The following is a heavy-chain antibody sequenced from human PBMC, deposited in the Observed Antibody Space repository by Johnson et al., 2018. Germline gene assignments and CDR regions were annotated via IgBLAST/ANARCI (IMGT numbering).Heavy chain of an antibody. J-gene: IGHJ3*02. Sequence: VQLLESGGGLVQPGRSLRLSCAASGFTFDDYAMHWVRQAPGKGLEWVSGISWNSGSIGYADSVKGRFPISRDNAKNSLYPQMNSLRAEDTALYYCAKDTRNYYYDSSGYYEKRGAFDIWGQGTMVTVSS. CDR1: GFTFDDYA. V-gene: IGHV3-9*01. D-gene: IGHD3-22*01. CDR3: AKDTRNYYYDSSGYYEKRGAFDI. CDR2: ISWNSGSI.